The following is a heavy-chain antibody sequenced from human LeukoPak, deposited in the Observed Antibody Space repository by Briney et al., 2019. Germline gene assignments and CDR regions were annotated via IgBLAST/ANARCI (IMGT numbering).Heavy chain of an antibody. CDR3: ARDYSSGWYKTSGFDY. J-gene: IGHJ4*02. Sequence: SETQSLTCTVSGGSISSYYWSWIRQPAGKGLEWIGRIYTSGSTNYNPSLKSRVTMSVDTSKNQFSLKLSSVTAADTAVYYCARDYSSGWYKTSGFDYWGQGTLVTVSS. V-gene: IGHV4-4*07. CDR2: IYTSGST. CDR1: GGSISSYY. D-gene: IGHD6-19*01.